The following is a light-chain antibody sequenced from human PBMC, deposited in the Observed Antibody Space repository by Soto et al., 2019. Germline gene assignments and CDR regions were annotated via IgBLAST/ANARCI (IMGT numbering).Light chain of an antibody. CDR3: QKYGSTSKK. Sequence: EILLTHAPGTLSLSPVEKATLSRRSSQSVSSSYLAWYQQKHGQAPRLIIYGEYSRATGIKDRFSGSGSGKDFTITIRRMEHEDFAAYYCQKYGSTSKKFGKGTKVDIK. CDR1: QSVSSSY. CDR2: GEY. V-gene: IGKV3-20*01. J-gene: IGKJ1*01.